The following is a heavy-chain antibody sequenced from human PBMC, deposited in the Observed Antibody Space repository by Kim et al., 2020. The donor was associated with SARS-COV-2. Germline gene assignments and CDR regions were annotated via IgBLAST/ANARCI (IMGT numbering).Heavy chain of an antibody. V-gene: IGHV3-23*01. CDR2: ISGGGANT. J-gene: IGHJ4*02. Sequence: GGSLRLSCAASGFTFSSNAMSWVRQAPGEGLEWVSSISGGGANTYYADSGKGRFTIPRDNSTNTLYLQMNSLRAEDTAVYYCAKDARSVTIVVVGPANWGQGTLVTVSS. CDR1: GFTFSSNA. CDR3: AKDARSVTIVVVGPAN. D-gene: IGHD2-2*01.